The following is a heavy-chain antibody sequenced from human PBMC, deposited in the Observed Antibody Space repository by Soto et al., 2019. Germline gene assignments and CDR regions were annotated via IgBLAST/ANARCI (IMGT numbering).Heavy chain of an antibody. CDR2: IYPGDSDT. V-gene: IGHV5-51*03. D-gene: IGHD3-10*01. J-gene: IGHJ3*02. CDR1: GYIFTNYW. CDR3: ARRSAYSGSGSYYPDSFEI. Sequence: EVQLVQSGAEVKKPGESLKISCKASGYIFTNYWIGWVRQMPGKGLDWMGIIYPGDSDTTYSPSFQGQVTFSADKSISAAYLQWSSLKASDTAMYYCARRSAYSGSGSYYPDSFEIWGQGTMVTVSS.